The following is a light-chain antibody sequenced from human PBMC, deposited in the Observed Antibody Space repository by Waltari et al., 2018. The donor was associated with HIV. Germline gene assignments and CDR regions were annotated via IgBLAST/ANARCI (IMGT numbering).Light chain of an antibody. CDR2: DVD. CDR3: ALFTDDSTLL. J-gene: IGLJ2*01. Sequence: SAVTQPASVSGLPGQSITISCTGDDNDFDVYNFVSWYQQHPGKRPRLILYDVDSRASGIPARFSGSRSGHTASLNISGLRAEDEADYYCALFTDDSTLLFGGGTKVTVL. V-gene: IGLV2-14*03. CDR1: DNDFDVYNF.